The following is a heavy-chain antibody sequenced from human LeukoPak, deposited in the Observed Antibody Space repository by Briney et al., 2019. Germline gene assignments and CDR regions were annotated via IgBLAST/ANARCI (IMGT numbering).Heavy chain of an antibody. CDR3: AKAGDSSSSPLFLD. V-gene: IGHV3-23*01. J-gene: IGHJ4*02. D-gene: IGHD6-6*01. CDR1: GFTFSSYA. Sequence: TGGSLRLSCAASGFTFSSYAMSWVRQAPGKGLEWVSAISGSGGSSYYADSVKGRFTISRDNSKNTLYLQMNSLRAEDTAAYYCAKAGDSSSSPLFLDWGQGTLVTVSS. CDR2: ISGSGGSS.